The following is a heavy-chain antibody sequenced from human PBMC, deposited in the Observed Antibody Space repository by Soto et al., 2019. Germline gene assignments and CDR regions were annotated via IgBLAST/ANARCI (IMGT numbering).Heavy chain of an antibody. Sequence: TRALTCYWSEFSLTKPGSCVRWIRQPPGKALEWLALIERDDDDKYYSTSLKTRLTISKDTRKNQVVLTMANMDPADTGTYYRARSIRGPRMFNGMDVGGQGT. J-gene: IGHJ6*02. D-gene: IGHD3-10*02. V-gene: IGHV2-70*13. CDR2: IERDDDDK. CDR1: EFSLTKPGSC. CDR3: ARSIRGPRMFNGMDV.